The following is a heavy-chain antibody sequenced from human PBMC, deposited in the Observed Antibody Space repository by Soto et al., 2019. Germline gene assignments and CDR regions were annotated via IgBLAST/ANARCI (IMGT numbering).Heavy chain of an antibody. CDR1: GDSINNNYY. V-gene: IGHV4-38-2*01. J-gene: IGHJ4*02. Sequence: SETLSLTCAVSGDSINNNYYWGWIRKPPGKGLEWIASIYNTVSTHYNPSLRSRVTISIDTSKNQFSLQLSSVTAADTAVYYCARNSSGWSFDSWGQGARVTVSS. D-gene: IGHD6-19*01. CDR2: IYNTVST. CDR3: ARNSSGWSFDS.